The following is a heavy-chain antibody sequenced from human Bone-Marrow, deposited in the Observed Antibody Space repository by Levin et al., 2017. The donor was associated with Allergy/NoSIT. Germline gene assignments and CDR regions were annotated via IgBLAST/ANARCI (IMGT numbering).Heavy chain of an antibody. J-gene: IGHJ4*02. Sequence: GGSLRLSCAASGFTFSSYSMNWVRQAPGKGLEWVSSISSSSSYIYYADSVKGRFTISRDNAKNSLYLQMNSLRAEDTAVYYCARDGQHEYSSANPTDYWGQGTLVTVSS. CDR3: ARDGQHEYSSANPTDY. CDR2: ISSSSSYI. D-gene: IGHD6-6*01. V-gene: IGHV3-21*01. CDR1: GFTFSSYS.